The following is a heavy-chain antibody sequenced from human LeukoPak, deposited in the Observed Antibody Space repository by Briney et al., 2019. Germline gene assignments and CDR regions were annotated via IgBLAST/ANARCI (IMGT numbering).Heavy chain of an antibody. CDR1: GFTFNDYY. CDR3: ARTYSGSYYYYGMDV. V-gene: IGHV3-11*01. J-gene: IGHJ6*02. CDR2: ISSSGSSI. D-gene: IGHD1-26*01. Sequence: GGSLRLSCAASGFTFNDYYMTWIRQAPGKGLEWLSYISSSGSSIYYADSVKGRFTISRDNAKNSLYLQMNSLRAEDTAVYYCARTYSGSYYYYGMDVWGQGTTVTVSS.